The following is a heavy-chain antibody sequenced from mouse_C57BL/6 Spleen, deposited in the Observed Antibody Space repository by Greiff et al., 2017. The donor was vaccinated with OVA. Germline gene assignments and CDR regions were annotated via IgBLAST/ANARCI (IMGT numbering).Heavy chain of an antibody. CDR3: ARRDRLWLRRVDY. Sequence: QVQLQQPGAELVKPGASVKLSCKASGYTFTSYWMQWVKQRPGKGLEWIGEIDPSDSYTNYNQKFKGKATLTVDTSSSTAYMQLSSLTSEDSAVYYCARRDRLWLRRVDYWGQGTTLTVSA. J-gene: IGHJ2*01. V-gene: IGHV1-50*01. CDR1: GYTFTSYW. D-gene: IGHD2-2*01. CDR2: IDPSDSYT.